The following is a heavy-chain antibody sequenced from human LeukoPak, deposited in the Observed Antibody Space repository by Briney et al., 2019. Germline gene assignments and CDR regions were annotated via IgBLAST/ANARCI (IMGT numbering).Heavy chain of an antibody. Sequence: GGSLRLSCAASGFTFSSYGMHWVRQAPGKGLEWVAFIRYDGSNKYYADSVKGRFTISRDNSKNTLYLQMNSLRAEDTAVHYCAKGRDCSGGSCYYEPDWFDPWGQGTLVTVSS. CDR1: GFTFSSYG. CDR3: AKGRDCSGGSCYYEPDWFDP. D-gene: IGHD2-15*01. J-gene: IGHJ5*02. V-gene: IGHV3-30*02. CDR2: IRYDGSNK.